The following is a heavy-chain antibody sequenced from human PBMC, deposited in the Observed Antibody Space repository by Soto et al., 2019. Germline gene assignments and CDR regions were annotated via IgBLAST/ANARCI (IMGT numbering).Heavy chain of an antibody. CDR2: INHSGST. CDR3: ARGCYYCSGSYYLRLYYFDY. CDR1: GGSFSGYY. J-gene: IGHJ4*02. Sequence: QVQLQQWGAGLLKPSETLSLTCAVYGGSFSGYYWSWIRQPPGKGLEWIGEINHSGSTNYNPSLKSRVTISVDTSKNQFSRKLSSVTAADTAVYYCARGCYYCSGSYYLRLYYFDYWGQGTLVTVSS. V-gene: IGHV4-34*01. D-gene: IGHD3-10*01.